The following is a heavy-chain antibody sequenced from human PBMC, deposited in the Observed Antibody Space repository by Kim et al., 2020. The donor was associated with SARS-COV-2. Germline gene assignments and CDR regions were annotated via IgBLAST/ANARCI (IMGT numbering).Heavy chain of an antibody. J-gene: IGHJ4*02. CDR2: ICWNSGSI. D-gene: IGHD1-1*01. V-gene: IGHV3-9*01. CDR3: AKAHGAAGTEEGYYFDY. CDR1: GFTFGDYA. Sequence: GGSLRLSCAASGFTFGDYAMHWVRQAPGKGLEWVSGICWNSGSIGYADSVKGRFTISRDNAKNSLYLQMNSLRAEDTALYYCAKAHGAAGTEEGYYFDYWGQGTLVTVSS.